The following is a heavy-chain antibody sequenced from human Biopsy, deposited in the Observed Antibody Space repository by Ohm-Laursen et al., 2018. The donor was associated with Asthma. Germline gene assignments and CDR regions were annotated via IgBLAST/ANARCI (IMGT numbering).Heavy chain of an antibody. D-gene: IGHD4-17*01. J-gene: IGHJ4*02. V-gene: IGHV1-24*01. Sequence: VKVSCKISGYSLTDLSMHWVRQAPGQGLEWMGRHDHEEGGTVNARRFQGRVTMTEDTSTDTAYMELSSLSSDDTAVYYCASDFPKDYVRYNFQFWGQGTLVTVSS. CDR2: HDHEEGGT. CDR1: GYSLTDLS. CDR3: ASDFPKDYVRYNFQF.